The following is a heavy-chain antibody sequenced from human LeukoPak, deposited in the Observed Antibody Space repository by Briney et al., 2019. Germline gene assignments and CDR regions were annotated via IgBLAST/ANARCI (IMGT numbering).Heavy chain of an antibody. V-gene: IGHV3-21*01. CDR3: ARGPPLDYYDITWFDP. Sequence: GGSLRLSCAASGFTFSRYSMNWVRQAPGRGLEWVSSIRSSSSYIYYTDSVKGRFTISRDNAKNSLYLQMNSLRAEDTAVYYCARGPPLDYYDITWFDPWGQGTLVTVSS. CDR2: IRSSSSYI. D-gene: IGHD3-22*01. CDR1: GFTFSRYS. J-gene: IGHJ5*02.